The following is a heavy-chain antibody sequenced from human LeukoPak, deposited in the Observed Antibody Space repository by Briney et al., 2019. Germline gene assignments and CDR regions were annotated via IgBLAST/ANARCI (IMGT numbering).Heavy chain of an antibody. V-gene: IGHV3-74*01. CDR3: VRAVGGNDGRTFGY. CDR1: GFTFSSYW. CDR2: VSSDGSIT. Sequence: GGSLRLSCAASGFTFSSYWMHWVRQAPGKGLVWVSRVSSDGSITDYTDSVKGRFTISRDNAKNTLYLQMDSLRAEDTAMYYCVRAVGGNDGRTFGYWAQGTLVTVSS. J-gene: IGHJ4*02. D-gene: IGHD3-3*01.